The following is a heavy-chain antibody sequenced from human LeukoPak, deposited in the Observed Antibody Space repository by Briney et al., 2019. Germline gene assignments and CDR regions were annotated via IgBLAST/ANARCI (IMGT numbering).Heavy chain of an antibody. CDR3: ARATYYYDSSGYWTLEFDFDI. Sequence: SETLSLTCTVSGYSISSGYYWGWIRQPPGKGLEWIGSIYHSGSTYYNPSLKSRVTISVDTSKNQFSLKLSSVTAADTAVYYCARATYYYDSSGYWTLEFDFDIWGQGTMVTVSS. J-gene: IGHJ3*02. V-gene: IGHV4-38-2*02. CDR2: IYHSGST. D-gene: IGHD3-22*01. CDR1: GYSISSGYY.